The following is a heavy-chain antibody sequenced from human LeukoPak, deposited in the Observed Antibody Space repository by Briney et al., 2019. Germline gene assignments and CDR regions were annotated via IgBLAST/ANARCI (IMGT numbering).Heavy chain of an antibody. CDR1: GFTFSSYA. V-gene: IGHV3-23*01. Sequence: PGGSLRLSCAASGFTFSSYAMSWVRQAPGKGLEWVSSISGSGDSTYYADSVKGRFTISRDNSKNTLYLQMNSLRAEDTAVYYCANHRRGDGYYYYYIDVWYKGTTVTVSS. D-gene: IGHD3-16*01. J-gene: IGHJ6*03. CDR3: ANHRRGDGYYYYYIDV. CDR2: ISGSGDST.